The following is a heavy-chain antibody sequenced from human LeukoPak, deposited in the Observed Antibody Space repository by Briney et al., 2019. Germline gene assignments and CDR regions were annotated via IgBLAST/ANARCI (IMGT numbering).Heavy chain of an antibody. D-gene: IGHD3-16*01. Sequence: SGTLSLTCAVSGGSISSSNWWSWVRQPPGKGLEWTGEIYHSGSTNYNPSLKSRVTISVDTSKNQFSLKHSPVTAADTAVYYCARTLYIASAPGGFDYWGQGTLVTVSS. J-gene: IGHJ4*02. V-gene: IGHV4-4*02. CDR3: ARTLYIASAPGGFDY. CDR1: GGSISSSNW. CDR2: IYHSGST.